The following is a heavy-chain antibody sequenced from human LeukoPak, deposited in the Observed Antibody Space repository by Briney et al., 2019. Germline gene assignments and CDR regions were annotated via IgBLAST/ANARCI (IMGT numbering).Heavy chain of an antibody. V-gene: IGHV4-34*01. Sequence: PSETLSLTCAVYGGSFSGYYWSWIRQPPGKGLEWIGEINHSGSTNYNPSLKSRVTISVDTSKNQFSLKLSSVTAADTAVYYCARFGDSSGWYYFDYWGQGTLVTVSS. D-gene: IGHD6-19*01. CDR3: ARFGDSSGWYYFDY. CDR2: INHSGST. CDR1: GGSFSGYY. J-gene: IGHJ4*02.